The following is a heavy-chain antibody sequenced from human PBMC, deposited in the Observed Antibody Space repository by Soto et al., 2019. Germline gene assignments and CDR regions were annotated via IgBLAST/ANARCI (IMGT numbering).Heavy chain of an antibody. CDR1: GFTFSSYA. D-gene: IGHD2-8*01. CDR3: AKDSDHSGIVLMVYVPSVPFDY. CDR2: ISGSGGST. Sequence: GGSLRLSCAASGFTFSSYAMSWVRQAPGKGLEWVSAISGSGGSTYYADSVKGRFTISRDNSKNTLYLQMNSLRAEDTAVYYCAKDSDHSGIVLMVYVPSVPFDYWGQGTLVTVSS. V-gene: IGHV3-23*01. J-gene: IGHJ4*02.